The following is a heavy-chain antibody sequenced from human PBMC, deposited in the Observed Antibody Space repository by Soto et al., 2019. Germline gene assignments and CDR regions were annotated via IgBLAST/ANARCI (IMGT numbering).Heavy chain of an antibody. Sequence: ASVKVSCKASGYTFTGYYIHWVRQAPGQGLEWMGWINPNSGGTNYAQKFQGRVTMTRDTSISTAYMELSRLRSDDTAVYYCARENGYGLRTYYYDSSGYYYDYWGQGTLVTVSS. D-gene: IGHD3-22*01. CDR1: GYTFTGYY. V-gene: IGHV1-2*02. CDR3: ARENGYGLRTYYYDSSGYYYDY. J-gene: IGHJ4*02. CDR2: INPNSGGT.